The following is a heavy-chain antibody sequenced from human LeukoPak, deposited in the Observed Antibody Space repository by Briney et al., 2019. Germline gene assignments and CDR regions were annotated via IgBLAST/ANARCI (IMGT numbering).Heavy chain of an antibody. Sequence: KSSETLSLTCTVSGGSISSYYWSWIRQPPGKGLEWIGYIYHSGSTYYNPSLKSRVTISVDRSKNQFSLKLSSVTAADTAVYYCAREGPTYWFDPWGQGTLVTVSS. CDR2: IYHSGST. V-gene: IGHV4-59*12. CDR3: AREGPTYWFDP. CDR1: GGSISSYY. J-gene: IGHJ5*02. D-gene: IGHD2-21*01.